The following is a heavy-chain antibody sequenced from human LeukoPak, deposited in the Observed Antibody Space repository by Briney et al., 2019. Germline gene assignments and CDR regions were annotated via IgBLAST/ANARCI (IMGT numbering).Heavy chain of an antibody. D-gene: IGHD4-11*01. CDR3: ARLISRNLADY. J-gene: IGHJ4*02. Sequence: SETLSLTCTVSGDSISNYYWSWIQQPPGKGLEWIGYIYYSGSTTYNPSLKSRVTISVDASKNQFSLKLTSVTAADTAVYYCARLISRNLADYWGQGALVTVSS. V-gene: IGHV4-59*01. CDR2: IYYSGST. CDR1: GDSISNYY.